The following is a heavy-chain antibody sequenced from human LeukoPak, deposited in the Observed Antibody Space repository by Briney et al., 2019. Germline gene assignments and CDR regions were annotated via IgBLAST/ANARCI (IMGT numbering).Heavy chain of an antibody. CDR2: INQDGSEQ. V-gene: IGHV3-7*04. CDR3: AGGALDY. CDR1: GFTVSDYW. D-gene: IGHD3-16*01. Sequence: PGGSLRLSCAASGFTVSDYWMTWVRQAPGQGLAWVAHINQDGSEQHFVGSVEGRFTISRDNAKNSLYLQMDSLRAEDTAVYYCAGGALDYWGQGTPVTVSS. J-gene: IGHJ1*01.